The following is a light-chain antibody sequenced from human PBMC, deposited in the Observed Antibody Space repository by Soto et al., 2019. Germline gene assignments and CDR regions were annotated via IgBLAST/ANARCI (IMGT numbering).Light chain of an antibody. CDR1: SSDVGNYDL. CDR2: EDN. Sequence: QSALTQPASVSGSPGQSITISCTGTSSDVGNYDLVSWFQHHPGKAPQLIIYEDNKRPSGVSNRFSGSKSGNTASLTISGLKAEDEADYYCCSYAGSYTVFGGGTKLTVL. CDR3: CSYAGSYTV. J-gene: IGLJ2*01. V-gene: IGLV2-23*01.